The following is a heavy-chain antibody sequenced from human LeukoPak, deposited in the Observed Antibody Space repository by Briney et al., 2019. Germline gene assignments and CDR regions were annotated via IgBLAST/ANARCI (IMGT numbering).Heavy chain of an antibody. J-gene: IGHJ4*02. D-gene: IGHD2-15*01. Sequence: GGSLRLSCAASGFTVSSNYMSWVRQAPGKGLEWVSVIYSGGSTYYTDSVKGRFTISRDNSKNTLYLQMNSLRAEDTAVYYCARGGYCSGGSCPFNYFAYWGQGTLVTVSS. CDR1: GFTVSSNY. V-gene: IGHV3-53*01. CDR3: ARGGYCSGGSCPFNYFAY. CDR2: IYSGGST.